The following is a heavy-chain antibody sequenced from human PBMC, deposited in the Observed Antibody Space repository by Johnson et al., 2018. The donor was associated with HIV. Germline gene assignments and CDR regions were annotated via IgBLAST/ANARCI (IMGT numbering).Heavy chain of an antibody. J-gene: IGHJ3*02. Sequence: VQLVESGGGLVKPGGSLRLSCAASGFTFSDYYMSWIRQAPGKGLEWVSYITGSGTVVYYADSVKGRFTISRDNSKNTLYLQMNSLRAEDTAVYYCAKDPPIYYDFWSGSGNAFDIWGQGTMVTVSS. CDR3: AKDPPIYYDFWSGSGNAFDI. D-gene: IGHD3-3*01. V-gene: IGHV3-11*01. CDR2: ITGSGTVV. CDR1: GFTFSDYY.